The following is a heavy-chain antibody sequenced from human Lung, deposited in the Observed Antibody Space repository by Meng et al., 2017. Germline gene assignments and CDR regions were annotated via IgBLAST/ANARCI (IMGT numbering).Heavy chain of an antibody. CDR3: VRGGQDQAYYDFWSGPFDP. CDR2: IYHSGRT. D-gene: IGHD3-3*01. J-gene: IGHJ5*02. CDR1: GGPVSSRNW. V-gene: IGHV4-4*02. Sequence: QGVVQALGPRLVTPSGTLSLPSACFGGPVSSRNWWGWVRQSPGKGLEWIGEIYHSGRTNYNPSLESRVTISLDKSQNHFSLKVKSVTAADTAVYYCVRGGQDQAYYDFWSGPFDPWGQGTLVTVSS.